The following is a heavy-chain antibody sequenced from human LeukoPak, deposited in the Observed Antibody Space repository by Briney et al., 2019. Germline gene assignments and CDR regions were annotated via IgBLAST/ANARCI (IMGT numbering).Heavy chain of an antibody. D-gene: IGHD3-3*01. V-gene: IGHV3-21*01. CDR1: GFTFSSYS. CDR2: ISSSSSYI. CDR3: ARAPGITYYDFWSGYSNYFDY. J-gene: IGHJ4*02. Sequence: GGSLRLSCAASGFTFSSYSMNWVRQAPGKGLEWVSSISSSSSYIYYADSVKGRFTISRDNAKNSLYLQMNSLRAEDTAVYYCARAPGITYYDFWSGYSNYFDYWGQGTLVTVSS.